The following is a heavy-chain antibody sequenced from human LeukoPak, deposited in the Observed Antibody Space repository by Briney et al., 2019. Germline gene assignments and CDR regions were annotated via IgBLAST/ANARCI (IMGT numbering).Heavy chain of an antibody. V-gene: IGHV3-48*03. Sequence: GGPLRLPWGVLGITFCSFAMTWAPPAPGGGPEWVSYISSGGSTVHYADSVKGGFTIPRDNAKNSLYLQMNSLRAEDTAVYYCAKPYYYGSRSYMDYWGQGTLVTVSS. CDR2: ISSGGSTV. CDR3: AKPYYYGSRSYMDY. D-gene: IGHD3-10*01. CDR1: GITFCSFA. J-gene: IGHJ4*02.